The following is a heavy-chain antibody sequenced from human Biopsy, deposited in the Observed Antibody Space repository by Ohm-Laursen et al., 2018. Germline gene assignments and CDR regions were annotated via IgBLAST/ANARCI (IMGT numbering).Heavy chain of an antibody. D-gene: IGHD2-8*01. CDR2: INCKTGAT. J-gene: IGHJ4*02. CDR3: ARDPLNGHKHFDY. V-gene: IGHV1-2*02. CDR1: SYTFTDNN. Sequence: VASVTASCKASSYTFTDNNIHWMRQAPGQGLEWLGYINCKTGATNYAQKFQGTVTMTRDTSISTAYLALGSLRSADTAIYYCARDPLNGHKHFDYWGQGSLVTVSS.